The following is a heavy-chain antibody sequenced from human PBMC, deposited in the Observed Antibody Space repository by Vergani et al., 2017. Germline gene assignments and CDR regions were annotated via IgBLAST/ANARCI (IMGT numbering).Heavy chain of an antibody. CDR3: AKHFRGWGIDY. Sequence: QVKLVESGGGVVQLGGSLRLSCATSGFTLSNYDMHWIRQGPGKGLEFVAFIQFDGSNKYYADSVKGRFTRSRDFSKNTLYLQMNRLRTDDTATYYCAKHFRGWGIDYWGQGTQVIVSS. CDR2: IQFDGSNK. CDR1: GFTLSNYD. D-gene: IGHD3-16*01. V-gene: IGHV3-30*02. J-gene: IGHJ4*02.